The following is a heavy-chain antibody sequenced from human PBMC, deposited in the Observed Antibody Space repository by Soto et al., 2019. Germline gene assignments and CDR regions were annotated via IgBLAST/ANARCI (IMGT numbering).Heavy chain of an antibody. CDR2: IIPIFGTA. D-gene: IGHD3-10*01. CDR1: GGTFSSYA. Sequence: GASVKVSCKASGGTFSSYAISWVRQAPGQGLEWMGGIIPIFGTANYAQKFQGRVTITADESTSTAYMELSSLRSEDTAVYYCAGGVLLSESRAQHNNWFDPWGQGTLVTVS. V-gene: IGHV1-69*13. J-gene: IGHJ5*02. CDR3: AGGVLLSESRAQHNNWFDP.